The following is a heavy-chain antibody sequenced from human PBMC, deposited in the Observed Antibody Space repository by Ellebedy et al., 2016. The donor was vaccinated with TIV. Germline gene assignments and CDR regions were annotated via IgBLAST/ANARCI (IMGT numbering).Heavy chain of an antibody. V-gene: IGHV3-30*18. D-gene: IGHD3-3*01. CDR3: AKTFRVAYFDFWSGLYYMDV. CDR2: ISYDGSNK. CDR1: GFTFSSYG. Sequence: GGSLRLXXAASGFTFSSYGMHWVRQAPGKGLEWVAVISYDGSNKYYADSVKGRFTISRDNSKNTLYLQMNSLRAEDTAVYYCAKTFRVAYFDFWSGLYYMDVWGKGTTVTVSS. J-gene: IGHJ6*03.